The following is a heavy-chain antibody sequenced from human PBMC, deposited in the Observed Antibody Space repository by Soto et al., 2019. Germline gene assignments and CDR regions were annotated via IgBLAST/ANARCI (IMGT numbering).Heavy chain of an antibody. V-gene: IGHV1-69*13. CDR3: AREAEDCSGGSCYPAPFSFDY. J-gene: IGHJ4*02. Sequence: ASVKVSCKASGGTFSSYAISWVRQAPGQGLEWMGGIIPIFGTANYAQKFQGRVTITADESTSTAYMELSSLRSEDTAVYYCAREAEDCSGGSCYPAPFSFDYWGQGTLVTVSS. D-gene: IGHD2-15*01. CDR2: IIPIFGTA. CDR1: GGTFSSYA.